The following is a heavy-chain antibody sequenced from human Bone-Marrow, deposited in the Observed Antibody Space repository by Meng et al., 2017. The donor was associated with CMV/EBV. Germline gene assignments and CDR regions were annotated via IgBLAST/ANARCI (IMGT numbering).Heavy chain of an antibody. V-gene: IGHV1-69*05. D-gene: IGHD3-3*01. CDR3: ARRYYDFWSGYRSSYYYYYYGMDV. Sequence: SVKVSCKASGGTFNRYAISWVRQAPGQGLEWMGGIIPIFRTANYAQKFQGRVTITTDDSTSTAYMDLSSLRSEDTAVYYCARRYYDFWSGYRSSYYYYYYGMDVWGQGTTVTGSS. CDR2: IIPIFRTA. J-gene: IGHJ6*02. CDR1: GGTFNRYA.